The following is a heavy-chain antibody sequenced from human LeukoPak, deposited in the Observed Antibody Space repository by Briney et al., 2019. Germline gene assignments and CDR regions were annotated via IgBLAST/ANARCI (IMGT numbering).Heavy chain of an antibody. Sequence: GGSLRLSCAASGFTFSSYAMHWVRQAPGKGLEWVAVISYDGSNKYYADSVKGRFTISRDNSKNTLYLQMNSLRAEDTAVYYCARPLWGYYDSSGYGFDYWGQGTLVTVSS. V-gene: IGHV3-30-3*01. CDR3: ARPLWGYYDSSGYGFDY. CDR1: GFTFSSYA. D-gene: IGHD3-22*01. CDR2: ISYDGSNK. J-gene: IGHJ4*02.